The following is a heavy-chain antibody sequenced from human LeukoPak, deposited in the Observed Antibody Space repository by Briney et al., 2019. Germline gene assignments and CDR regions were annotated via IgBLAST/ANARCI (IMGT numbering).Heavy chain of an antibody. D-gene: IGHD2/OR15-2a*01. CDR3: ARHPNNNHGDTTTYTY. Sequence: GESLKISCQASGYSFTTYWIAWVRQMPGKGLECMGIIYPGDSYTRYSPSFQGQVTFSVDKSISTAYLQWNSLKASDTAMYYCARHPNNNHGDTTTYTYWGQGTLVTVSS. J-gene: IGHJ4*02. V-gene: IGHV5-51*01. CDR1: GYSFTTYW. CDR2: IYPGDSYT.